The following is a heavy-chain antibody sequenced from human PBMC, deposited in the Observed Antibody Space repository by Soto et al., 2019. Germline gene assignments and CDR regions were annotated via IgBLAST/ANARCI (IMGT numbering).Heavy chain of an antibody. D-gene: IGHD3-3*01. CDR3: ARGYDFWSGYSVGYMDV. CDR2: MNPNSGNT. V-gene: IGHV1-8*01. J-gene: IGHJ6*03. Sequence: QVQLVQSGAEVKKPGASVKVSCKASGYTFTSYDINWVRQATGQGLEWMGWMNPNSGNTGYAQKFQGRGTMTRNTSISTAYMELSSLRSEDTAVYYCARGYDFWSGYSVGYMDVWGKGTTVTVSS. CDR1: GYTFTSYD.